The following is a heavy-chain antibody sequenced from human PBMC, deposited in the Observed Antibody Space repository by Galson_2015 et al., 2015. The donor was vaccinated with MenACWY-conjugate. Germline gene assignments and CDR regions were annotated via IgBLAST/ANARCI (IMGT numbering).Heavy chain of an antibody. CDR2: IYPGDTYI. CDR1: GYIFSTYW. J-gene: IGHJ3*01. Sequence: QSGAEVKKPGESLTISCQGSGYIFSTYWIAWVRQMPGKGLEWMGMIYPGDTYIRNNPSFEGQVTMSVDKSISTAYPRWSSLMASDTAMYYCTRRLIANFRDAFDFWGQGTMVTVSS. CDR3: TRRLIANFRDAFDF. V-gene: IGHV5-51*01. D-gene: IGHD2-21*01.